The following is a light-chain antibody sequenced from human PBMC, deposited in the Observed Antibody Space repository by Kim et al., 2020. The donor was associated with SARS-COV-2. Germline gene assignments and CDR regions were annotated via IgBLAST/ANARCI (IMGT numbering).Light chain of an antibody. Sequence: SVSPGQTASITCSGDNLGHKYVSWYHQKPGQSPVVVIYEDNKRPSGSPERFSSSNSGNTATLTISGTQAMDEADYYCQAWDRNTVIFGGGTQLTVL. CDR3: QAWDRNTVI. CDR1: NLGHKY. CDR2: EDN. V-gene: IGLV3-1*01. J-gene: IGLJ2*01.